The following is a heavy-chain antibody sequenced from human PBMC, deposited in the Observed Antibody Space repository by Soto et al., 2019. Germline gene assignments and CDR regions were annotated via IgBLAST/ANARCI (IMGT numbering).Heavy chain of an antibody. CDR3: ARENTVTDRDYYYGMDV. CDR2: ISAYNGNT. CDR1: GYTFTSYG. D-gene: IGHD4-17*01. V-gene: IGHV1-18*01. J-gene: IGHJ6*02. Sequence: GASVKVSCKASGYTFTSYGISWVRQAPGQGLEWMGWISAYNGNTNYAQKLQGRVTMTTDTSTSTAYMELRSLRSDDTAVYYCARENTVTDRDYYYGMDVWGQGTTVTVSS.